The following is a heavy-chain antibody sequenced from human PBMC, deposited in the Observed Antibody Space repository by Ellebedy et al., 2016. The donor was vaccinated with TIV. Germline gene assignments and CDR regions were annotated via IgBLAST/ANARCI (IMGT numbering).Heavy chain of an antibody. CDR3: ARHRIYDTGAFDI. D-gene: IGHD3-22*01. V-gene: IGHV5-51*01. Sequence: GGSLRLSCKAPGYSFTSYWIGWVRQLPGKGLEWMGIISPGGSDTRYSPSFQGQVTISADKSISTAYLQWSSLKASDTAMYYCARHRIYDTGAFDIWGQGTMVTVSS. CDR2: ISPGGSDT. CDR1: GYSFTSYW. J-gene: IGHJ3*02.